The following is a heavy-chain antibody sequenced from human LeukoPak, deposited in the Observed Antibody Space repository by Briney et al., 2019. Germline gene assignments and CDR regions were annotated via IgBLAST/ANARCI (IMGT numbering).Heavy chain of an antibody. Sequence: SETLSLTCTVSGGSISSYYWSWIRQPPGKGLEWIGYIYYSGSTNYNPSLKSRVTISVDTSKNQFSLKLSSVTAADTAVYYCARVKSGDAFDIWGQGTMVTVSS. CDR3: ARVKSGDAFDI. V-gene: IGHV4-59*01. J-gene: IGHJ3*02. CDR2: IYYSGST. CDR1: GGSISSYY.